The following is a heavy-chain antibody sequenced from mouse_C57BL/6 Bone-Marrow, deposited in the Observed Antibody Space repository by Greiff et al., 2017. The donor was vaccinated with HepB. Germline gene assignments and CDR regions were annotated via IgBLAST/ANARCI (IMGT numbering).Heavy chain of an antibody. Sequence: DVQLVESGGDLVKPGGSLKLSCAASGFTFSSYGMSWVRQTPDKRLEWVATISSGGSYTYYPDSVKGRFTISRDNAKNTLYLQMSSLKSEDTAMYYCARGGVTSFAYWGQGTLVTVSA. CDR2: ISSGGSYT. D-gene: IGHD2-2*01. J-gene: IGHJ3*01. V-gene: IGHV5-6*01. CDR3: ARGGVTSFAY. CDR1: GFTFSSYG.